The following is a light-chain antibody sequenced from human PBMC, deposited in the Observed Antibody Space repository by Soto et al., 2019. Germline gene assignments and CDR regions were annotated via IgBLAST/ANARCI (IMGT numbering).Light chain of an antibody. J-gene: IGLJ2*01. CDR3: SSFKSSITVI. V-gene: IGLV2-14*01. CDR1: NSDVGAYNY. Sequence: QSALTQPASVSGSPGQSITISCTGTNSDVGAYNYVSWYQQLPGRPPKLMIDEVSNRPSGVSNRFYGSKSGNTASLTISGLRAEDEDDYYCSSFKSSITVIFGGGTKLTVL. CDR2: EVS.